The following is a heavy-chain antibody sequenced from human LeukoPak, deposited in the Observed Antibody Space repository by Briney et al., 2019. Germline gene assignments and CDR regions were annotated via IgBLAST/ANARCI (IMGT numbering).Heavy chain of an antibody. CDR1: GDSITRYY. J-gene: IGHJ4*02. CDR3: ARGLGWGATIFDY. V-gene: IGHV4-59*01. Sequence: SETLSLTCTVSGDSITRYYWTWIRQPPGKGLEWIGYMYHSGTTSNNPSLKSRVTISVDTSKNQFSLKVRSVTAADTAVYYCARGLGWGATIFDYWGQGALVTVSS. CDR2: MYHSGTT. D-gene: IGHD1-26*01.